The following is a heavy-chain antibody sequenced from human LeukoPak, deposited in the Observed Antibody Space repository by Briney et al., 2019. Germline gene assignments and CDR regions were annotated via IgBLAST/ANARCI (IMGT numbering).Heavy chain of an antibody. D-gene: IGHD3-3*01. CDR3: ARFPTIFGVVINSHDAFDI. CDR1: GYTFTSYD. Sequence: GPSVKVSCKASGYTFTSYDINWVRQAPGQGLEWMGWMNPNSGNTGYAQKFQGRVTMTRNTSISTAYMELSSLRSEDTAVYYCARFPTIFGVVINSHDAFDIWGQGTMVTVSS. J-gene: IGHJ3*02. CDR2: MNPNSGNT. V-gene: IGHV1-8*01.